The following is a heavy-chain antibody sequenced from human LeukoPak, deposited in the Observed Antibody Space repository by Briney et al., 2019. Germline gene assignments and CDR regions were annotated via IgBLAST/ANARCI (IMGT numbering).Heavy chain of an antibody. V-gene: IGHV4-4*07. CDR2: VYTDGTT. J-gene: IGHJ4*02. CDR1: GGSISSYY. CDR3: ARDRGRSYGSFDY. D-gene: IGHD5-18*01. Sequence: SQTLSLTYTVSGGSISSYYWSWIRQPAGKGLEWIGRVYTDGTTSYNPSLKSRVTMSVDTSKNQFSLNLNSVTAADTAMYYCARDRGRSYGSFDYWGQGTLVTVSS.